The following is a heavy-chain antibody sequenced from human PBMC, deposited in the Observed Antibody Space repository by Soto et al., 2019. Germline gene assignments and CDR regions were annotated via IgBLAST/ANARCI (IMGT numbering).Heavy chain of an antibody. D-gene: IGHD3-3*01. CDR3: ARDSSFKFLSINIDFWSGSNWFDP. J-gene: IGHJ5*02. CDR2: INAGNGNT. V-gene: IGHV1-3*01. Sequence: GASVKVSCKASGYTFTSYAMHWVRQAPGQRLEWMGWINAGNGNTKYSQKFQGRVTITRDTSASTAYMELSSLRSEDTAVYYCARDSSFKFLSINIDFWSGSNWFDPWGQGTLVTVSS. CDR1: GYTFTSYA.